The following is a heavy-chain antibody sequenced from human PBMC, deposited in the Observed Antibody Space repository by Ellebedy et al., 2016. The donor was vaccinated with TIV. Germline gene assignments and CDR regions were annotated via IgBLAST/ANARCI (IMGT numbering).Heavy chain of an antibody. CDR1: GGSISSNSYF. J-gene: IGHJ4*02. Sequence: SETLSLTXTVSGGSISSNSYFWGWIRQPPGKGLEWIGIIYYSGSTYYNPSLNSRVTISVDTSKNQFSLNLSSVTAADTAVYYCARPLRSTVTTSIYFDYWGQGTLVTVSS. CDR3: ARPLRSTVTTSIYFDY. V-gene: IGHV4-39*01. D-gene: IGHD4-17*01. CDR2: IYYSGST.